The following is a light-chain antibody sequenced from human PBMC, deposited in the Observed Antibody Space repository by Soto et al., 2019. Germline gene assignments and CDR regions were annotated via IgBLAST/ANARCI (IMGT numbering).Light chain of an antibody. CDR2: ANS. V-gene: IGLV3-21*02. CDR3: QLWDTSRDQYV. Sequence: SYELTQTPSVSVAPGQTARITCGADNIGSKGVHWYQQRPGQAPVLVVYANSDRPSGIPERFSGSNSGDTATLTISGVGAGDEADYYCQLWDTSRDQYVFGTGTKVTVL. J-gene: IGLJ1*01. CDR1: NIGSKG.